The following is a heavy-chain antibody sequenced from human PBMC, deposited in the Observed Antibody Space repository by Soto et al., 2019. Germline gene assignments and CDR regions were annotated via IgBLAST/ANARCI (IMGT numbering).Heavy chain of an antibody. CDR1: GITFTNAW. Sequence: EVQLVESGGGLVKPGGSLRLSCAASGITFTNAWMGWVRQAPGKGLERIGRLKSRRDGGTSDYAGPVQGRFSISKDESKSTPYLQMNSLKTEDTAVYYCATDGGVSAYPLFWAWGHGTLVTVSS. J-gene: IGHJ5*01. CDR2: LKSRRDGGTS. CDR3: ATDGGVSAYPLFWA. D-gene: IGHD2-8*02. V-gene: IGHV3-15*01.